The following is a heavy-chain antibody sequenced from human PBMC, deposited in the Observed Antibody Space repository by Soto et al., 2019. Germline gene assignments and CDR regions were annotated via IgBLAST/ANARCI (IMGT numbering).Heavy chain of an antibody. Sequence: ASVKVSCKASGYTFTDYYMHWVRQAPGQGLEWMGWINPNSGGTNYAQKFQGRVTMTRVTSISTAYMELSSLRSDDTALYYCAKDPNIVVVPDARGGMDVWGQGTKVTVSS. CDR1: GYTFTDYY. CDR3: AKDPNIVVVPDARGGMDV. CDR2: INPNSGGT. J-gene: IGHJ6*02. D-gene: IGHD2-2*01. V-gene: IGHV1-2*02.